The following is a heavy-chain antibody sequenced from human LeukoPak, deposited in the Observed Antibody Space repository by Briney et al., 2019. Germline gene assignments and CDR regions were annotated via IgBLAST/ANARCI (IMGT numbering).Heavy chain of an antibody. J-gene: IGHJ4*02. Sequence: GGSLRLSCAASGFTFSTYGMSWVRQAPGKGLEWVSVMSGSGGSTYYADSVKGRFTISRDNSKNTLYLQMNSLRADDTAVYYCASSSGGRDTTDYWGQGTLVTVSS. D-gene: IGHD6-6*01. CDR1: GFTFSTYG. V-gene: IGHV3-23*01. CDR2: MSGSGGST. CDR3: ASSSGGRDTTDY.